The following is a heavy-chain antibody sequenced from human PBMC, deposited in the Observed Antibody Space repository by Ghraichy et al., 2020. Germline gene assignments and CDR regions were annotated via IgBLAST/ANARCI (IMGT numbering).Heavy chain of an antibody. CDR2: ISWDGGST. CDR3: AKGPTGVRDYYYGMDV. Sequence: GGSLRLSCAASGFTFDDYTMHWVRQAPGKGLEWVSLISWDGGSTYYADSVKGRFTISRDNSKNSLYLQMNSLRTEDTALYYCAKGPTGVRDYYYGMDVWGQGTTVTVSS. J-gene: IGHJ6*02. V-gene: IGHV3-43*01. CDR1: GFTFDDYT. D-gene: IGHD7-27*01.